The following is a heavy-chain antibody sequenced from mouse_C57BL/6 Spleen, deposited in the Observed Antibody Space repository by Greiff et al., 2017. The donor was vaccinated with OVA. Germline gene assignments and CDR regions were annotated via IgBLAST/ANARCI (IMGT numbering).Heavy chain of an antibody. J-gene: IGHJ3*01. CDR1: GYTFTSYW. CDR3: TRERDYGWFAD. Sequence: VQLQQSGTVLARPGASVKMSCKTSGYTFTSYWMHWVKQRPGQGLEWIGAIYPGNSDTSYNQKFTGKAKLTAVPSASTAYLALSSLTKEDAAVDYCTRERDYGWFADWGQGTLVTVSA. D-gene: IGHD2-4*01. V-gene: IGHV1-5*01. CDR2: IYPGNSDT.